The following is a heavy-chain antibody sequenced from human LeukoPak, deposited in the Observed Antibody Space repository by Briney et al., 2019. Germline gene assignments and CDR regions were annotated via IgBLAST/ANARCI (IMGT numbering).Heavy chain of an antibody. Sequence: SETLSLTCTVSGGSISSYYWSWIRQPPGKGLEWIGYIYYSGSTNYNPSLKSRVTISVDTSKNQFSLKLSSVTAADTAVYYCARWAHIYFDPWGQGTLVTVSS. CDR2: IYYSGST. V-gene: IGHV4-59*01. CDR1: GGSISSYY. J-gene: IGHJ5*02. CDR3: ARWAHIYFDP. D-gene: IGHD2-21*01.